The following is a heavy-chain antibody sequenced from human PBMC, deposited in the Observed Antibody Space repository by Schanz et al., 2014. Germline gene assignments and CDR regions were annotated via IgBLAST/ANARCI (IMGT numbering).Heavy chain of an antibody. CDR2: ISGSGVST. V-gene: IGHV3-23*01. CDR1: GFTFSSYA. J-gene: IGHJ5*02. Sequence: QLLESGGGLVQPGGSLRLSCAASGFTFSSYAMSWVRQAPGKGLEWISAISGSGVSTHYADSVKGRFTISRDNSKSTLHLQENILGPDDAANYYSTKPGIPAALTGPGVWFDPGGQGTLVAVSS. D-gene: IGHD6-13*01. CDR3: TKPGIPAALTGPGVWFDP.